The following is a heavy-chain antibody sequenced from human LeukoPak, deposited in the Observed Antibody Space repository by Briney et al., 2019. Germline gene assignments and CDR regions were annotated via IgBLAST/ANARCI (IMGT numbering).Heavy chain of an antibody. CDR2: IRNNGNNK. Sequence: GGSLRLSCAASGFTFNNYGMHWVRQAPGKGLEWVAFIRNNGNNKYYADSVKGRFTISRDNSKNTLYLQMNSLKGDDTAVYYCSTDAAFYYIDVWGKGTTVIISS. V-gene: IGHV3-30*02. CDR1: GFTFNNYG. D-gene: IGHD6-25*01. CDR3: STDAAFYYIDV. J-gene: IGHJ6*03.